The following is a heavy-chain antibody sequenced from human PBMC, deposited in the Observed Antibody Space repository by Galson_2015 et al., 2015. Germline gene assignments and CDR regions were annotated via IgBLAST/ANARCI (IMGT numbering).Heavy chain of an antibody. CDR1: GFTFSSYG. CDR3: ARAGYSPDWFDP. D-gene: IGHD6-13*01. J-gene: IGHJ5*02. CDR2: IWYDGSNK. V-gene: IGHV3-33*01. Sequence: SLRLSCAASGFTFSSYGMHWVRQAPGKGLEWVAVIWYDGSNKYYADSVKGRFTISRDNSKNTLYLQMNSLRAEDTAVYYCARAGYSPDWFDPWGQGTLVTVSS.